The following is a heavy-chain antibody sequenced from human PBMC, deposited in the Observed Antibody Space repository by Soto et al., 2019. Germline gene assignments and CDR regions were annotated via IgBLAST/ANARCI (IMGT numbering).Heavy chain of an antibody. CDR3: ARAGYCSGGSCYSPLDY. Sequence: QVQLVESGGGVVQPGRSLRLSCAASGFTFSSYGMHWVRQAPGKGLEWVAVIWYDGSNKYYADSVKGRFTISRDNSRNXXYLQMNSLRAEDTAVYYCARAGYCSGGSCYSPLDYWGQGTLVTVSS. CDR1: GFTFSSYG. V-gene: IGHV3-33*01. CDR2: IWYDGSNK. D-gene: IGHD2-15*01. J-gene: IGHJ4*02.